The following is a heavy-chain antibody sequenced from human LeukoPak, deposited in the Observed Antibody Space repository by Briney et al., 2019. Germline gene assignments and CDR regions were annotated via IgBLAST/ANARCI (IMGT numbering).Heavy chain of an antibody. Sequence: PGGSLRLSCAASGFTFSNYWMSWVRQAPGKGLEWVANINQDGSEKYYVDSVKGRFTISRDNARSSLYLQMNSLRVEDTAVYYCARRRVAKDLWGQGTLVTVSS. CDR1: GFTFSNYW. CDR2: INQDGSEK. D-gene: IGHD2-15*01. CDR3: ARRRVAKDL. V-gene: IGHV3-7*01. J-gene: IGHJ4*02.